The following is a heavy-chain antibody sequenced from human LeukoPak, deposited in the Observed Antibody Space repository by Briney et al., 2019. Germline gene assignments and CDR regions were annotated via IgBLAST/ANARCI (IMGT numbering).Heavy chain of an antibody. V-gene: IGHV1-2*02. CDR2: INPNSGGT. CDR3: ARPLLRWPQVGYFDY. CDR1: GYTFTGYY. Sequence: GASVKVSCKASGYTFTGYYMHWVRQAPGQGLEWMGWINPNSGGTNYAQKFQGRVTMTRDTSISTAYMELSRLRSDDTAVYYCARPLLRWPQVGYFDYWGQGTLVTVSS. D-gene: IGHD1-26*01. J-gene: IGHJ4*02.